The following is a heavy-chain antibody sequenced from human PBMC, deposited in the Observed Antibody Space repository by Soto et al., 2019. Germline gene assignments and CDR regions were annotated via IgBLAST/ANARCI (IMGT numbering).Heavy chain of an antibody. CDR2: ISGGADRA. Sequence: GGSLRLSCAASGFTFSTYAMTWVRQTPGRGLEWVSTISGGADRAHYADSVRGRFTISRDNSKNTLYLQMNSLRAEDTAVYYCAKGYTSGWSEGYFDYWGQGT. CDR1: GFTFSTYA. D-gene: IGHD6-19*01. V-gene: IGHV3-23*01. J-gene: IGHJ4*02. CDR3: AKGYTSGWSEGYFDY.